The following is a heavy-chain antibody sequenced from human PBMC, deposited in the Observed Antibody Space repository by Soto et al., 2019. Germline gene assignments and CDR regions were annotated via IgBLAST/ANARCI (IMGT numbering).Heavy chain of an antibody. CDR3: ASFPGGIAALGPGRLDP. J-gene: IGHJ5*02. Sequence: GASVKVSCKASGGTFSSYTISWVRQAPGQGLEWMGRIIPILGIANYAQKFQGRVTITADKSTSTAYMELSSLRSEDTAVYYCASFPGGIAALGPGRLDPWGQGTLVTVSS. CDR2: IIPILGIA. V-gene: IGHV1-69*02. CDR1: GGTFSSYT. D-gene: IGHD6-6*01.